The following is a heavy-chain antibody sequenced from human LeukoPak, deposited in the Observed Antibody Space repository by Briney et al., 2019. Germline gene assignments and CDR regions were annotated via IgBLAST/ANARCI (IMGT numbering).Heavy chain of an antibody. CDR2: ISRSQTYI. D-gene: IGHD1-26*01. V-gene: IGHV3-21*01. CDR1: GFTFSSYE. CDR3: ARAQVGYNWFDP. J-gene: IGHJ5*02. Sequence: GGSLRLSCAASGFTFSSYEMNWVRQAPGKGLEWISSISRSQTYIYYADSVKGRFAISKDNAENSLYLQMNSLRAEDTAVYYCARAQVGYNWFDPWGQGTLVSVSS.